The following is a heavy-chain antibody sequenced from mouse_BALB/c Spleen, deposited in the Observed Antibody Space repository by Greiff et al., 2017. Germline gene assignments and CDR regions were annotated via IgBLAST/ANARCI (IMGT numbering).Heavy chain of an antibody. J-gene: IGHJ4*01. CDR1: GYTFTSYW. Sequence: QVQLQQPGAELVKPGASVKLSCKASGYTFTSYWMHWVKQRPGQGLEWIGEITPSNGRTNYNEKFKSKATLTVDKSSSTAYMQLSSLTSEDSAVYYCSRNDYYAMDYWGQGTSVTVSS. CDR3: SRNDYYAMDY. V-gene: IGHV1S81*02. CDR2: ITPSNGRT.